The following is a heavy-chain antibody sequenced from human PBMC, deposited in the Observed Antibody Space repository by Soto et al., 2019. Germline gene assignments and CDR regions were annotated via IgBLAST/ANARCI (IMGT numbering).Heavy chain of an antibody. J-gene: IGHJ4*02. V-gene: IGHV3-53*01. CDR2: IYSGGST. Sequence: PGGSLRLSCAASWFTVSSNYMSWVRQAPGKGLEWVSVIYSGGSTYYADSVKDRFTISRDNSKNTLYLQMNSLRAEDTAVYYCARVRRIAVAGTAYYFDYWGQGTLVTVSS. CDR1: WFTVSSNY. D-gene: IGHD6-19*01. CDR3: ARVRRIAVAGTAYYFDY.